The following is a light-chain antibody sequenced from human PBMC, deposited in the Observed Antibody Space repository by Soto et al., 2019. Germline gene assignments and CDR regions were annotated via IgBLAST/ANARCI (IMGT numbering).Light chain of an antibody. CDR3: QQFYSTPQT. V-gene: IGKV1-39*01. J-gene: IGKJ1*01. CDR1: HNINNY. CDR2: AAS. Sequence: IQMTQSPSSLSASVGDRVTISCRASHNINNYLNWYQQKPGTAPKPLIYAASSLQPGVPSRFNGSRSATDFTLTISSLQPEDSATYYCQQFYSTPQTFGQGTKVEIK.